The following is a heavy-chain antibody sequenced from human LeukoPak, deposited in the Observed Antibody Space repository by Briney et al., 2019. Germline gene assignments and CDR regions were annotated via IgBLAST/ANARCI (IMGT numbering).Heavy chain of an antibody. V-gene: IGHV3-30*18. D-gene: IGHD5-12*01. CDR3: AKEGGNSGYDPYYYYYYMDV. CDR2: TSHDETTK. Sequence: GSLRLSCAASGFTFSSYGMHWVRQAPGKGLEWVAVTSHDETTKYYADSVKGRFTISRDNSKNTLYLQMNSLRAEDTAVYYCAKEGGNSGYDPYYYYYYMDVWGKGTTVTVSS. J-gene: IGHJ6*03. CDR1: GFTFSSYG.